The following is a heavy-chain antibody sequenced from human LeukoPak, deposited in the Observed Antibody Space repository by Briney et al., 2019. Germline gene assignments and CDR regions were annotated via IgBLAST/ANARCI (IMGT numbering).Heavy chain of an antibody. CDR2: IYYSGST. CDR1: GGSISSSSYY. CDR3: ARHLRFLEWLQLKGYYFDY. V-gene: IGHV4-39*01. J-gene: IGHJ4*02. Sequence: PSETLSLTCTVSGGSISSSSYYWGWIRQPPGKGLEWIGSIYYSGSTYYNPSLKSRVTISVDTSKNQFSLKLSSVTAADTAVYYCARHLRFLEWLQLKGYYFDYWGQGTLVTVSS. D-gene: IGHD3-3*01.